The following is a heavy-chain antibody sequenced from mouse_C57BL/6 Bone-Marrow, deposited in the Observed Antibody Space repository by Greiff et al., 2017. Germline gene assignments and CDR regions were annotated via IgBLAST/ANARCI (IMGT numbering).Heavy chain of an antibody. CDR1: GFSLTSYG. CDR2: LGSGGST. V-gene: IGHV2-2*01. Sequence: VQLQESGPGLVQPSQSLSITCTVSGFSLTSYGVHWVRQSPGKGLEWLGVLGSGGSTDYNAAFISRLSISKDNSKSQVFFKMNSLQADDTAIYYCARPHYGDDVFAYWGQGTLVTVSA. D-gene: IGHD2-2*01. CDR3: ARPHYGDDVFAY. J-gene: IGHJ3*01.